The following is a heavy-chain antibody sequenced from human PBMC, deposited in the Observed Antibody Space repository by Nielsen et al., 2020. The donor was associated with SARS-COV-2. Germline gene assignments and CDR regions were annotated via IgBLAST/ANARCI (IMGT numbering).Heavy chain of an antibody. Sequence: ASVKVSCKASGYTFTGYYMHWVRQAPGQGLEWMGRINPNSGGTNYAQKFQGRVTMTRDTSISTAYMELSRLRSDDTVVYYCARGADYYDSSGYYYGMDVWGQGTTVIVSS. V-gene: IGHV1-2*05. CDR2: INPNSGGT. J-gene: IGHJ6*02. CDR1: GYTFTGYY. D-gene: IGHD3-22*01. CDR3: ARGADYYDSSGYYYGMDV.